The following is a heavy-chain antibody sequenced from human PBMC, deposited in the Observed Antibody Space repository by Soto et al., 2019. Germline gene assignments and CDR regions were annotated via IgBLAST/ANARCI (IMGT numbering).Heavy chain of an antibody. CDR3: ARGKDIVVVPSEMDV. CDR1: GYTFTSYD. J-gene: IGHJ6*04. D-gene: IGHD2-2*01. Sequence: ASVKVSCKASGYTFTSYDINWVRQATGQGLEWMGWMNPNSGNTGYAQKFQGRVTMTRNTSISTAYMELSSLRSEDTAVYYCARGKDIVVVPSEMDVWGKGTTVTLSS. CDR2: MNPNSGNT. V-gene: IGHV1-8*01.